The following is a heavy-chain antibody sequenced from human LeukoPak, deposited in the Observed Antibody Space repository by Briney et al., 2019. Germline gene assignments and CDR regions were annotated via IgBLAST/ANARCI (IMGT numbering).Heavy chain of an antibody. D-gene: IGHD6-19*01. CDR2: TYYRSKWYN. CDR3: ARQGYSSGWSPNNWFDP. CDR1: GDSVSSNSAA. Sequence: SQTLSLTCAISGDSVSSNSAAWNWIRQSPSRGLEWLGRTYYRSKWYNDYAVSVKSRITINPDTSKNQFSLQLNSVTPEDTAVYYCARQGYSSGWSPNNWFDPWGQGTLVTVSS. J-gene: IGHJ5*02. V-gene: IGHV6-1*01.